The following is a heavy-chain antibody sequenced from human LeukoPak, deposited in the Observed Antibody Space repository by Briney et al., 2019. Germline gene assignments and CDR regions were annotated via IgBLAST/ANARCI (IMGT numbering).Heavy chain of an antibody. V-gene: IGHV4-4*07. Sequence: SETLSLTCTVSGGFISSYFWIWIRQPAGKGLEWIGRIYTSGSTNYNPSLKSRVTMSVDTSKNQFSLKLSSVTAADTAVYYCAREHYYDSSGYLYYFDYWGQGTLVTVSS. CDR2: IYTSGST. J-gene: IGHJ4*02. CDR1: GGFISSYF. CDR3: AREHYYDSSGYLYYFDY. D-gene: IGHD3-22*01.